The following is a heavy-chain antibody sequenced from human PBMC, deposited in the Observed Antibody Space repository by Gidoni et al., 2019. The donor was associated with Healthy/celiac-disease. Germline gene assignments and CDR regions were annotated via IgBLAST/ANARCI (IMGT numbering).Heavy chain of an antibody. CDR2: IIPIFGTA. V-gene: IGHV1-69*06. J-gene: IGHJ6*02. Sequence: QVQLVQSGAEVKKPGSSVKVSCKASGGTFSSYDISWVRQAPGQGLEWMGGIIPIFGTANYAQKFQGRVTITADKSTSTAYMELSSLRSEDTAVYYCAGYCSGGSCYDYYGMDVWGQGTTVTVSS. CDR1: GGTFSSYD. D-gene: IGHD2-15*01. CDR3: AGYCSGGSCYDYYGMDV.